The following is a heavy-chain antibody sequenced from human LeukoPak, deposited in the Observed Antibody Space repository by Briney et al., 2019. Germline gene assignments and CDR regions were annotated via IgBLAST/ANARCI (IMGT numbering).Heavy chain of an antibody. D-gene: IGHD3-10*01. CDR2: IDPAKTDT. CDR3: ARDPRFWMVRGVIGY. J-gene: IGHJ4*02. Sequence: GGSLRLSCVASGFTFSSHWMHWVRQAPGKGLVWVARIDPAKTDTSSADSVRGRFTISRDNAKNSLYLQMNSLRAEDTAVYYCARDPRFWMVRGVIGYWGQGTLVTVSS. V-gene: IGHV3-74*03. CDR1: GFTFSSHW.